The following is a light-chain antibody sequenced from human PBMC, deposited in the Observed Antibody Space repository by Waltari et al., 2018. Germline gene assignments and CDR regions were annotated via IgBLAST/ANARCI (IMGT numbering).Light chain of an antibody. J-gene: IGLJ1*01. V-gene: IGLV1-47*01. CDR1: SSTIGSNY. CDR2: RNS. CDR3: AAWDDSLRARFV. Sequence: QSVLTQPPSASGTPGQRVTIPCSGSSSTIGSNYVYWYQQLPGTAPNLLIYRNSQRPPGVPDRFSGSKSGTSASLAISGLRSEDEADYYCAAWDDSLRARFVFGTGTKVTVL.